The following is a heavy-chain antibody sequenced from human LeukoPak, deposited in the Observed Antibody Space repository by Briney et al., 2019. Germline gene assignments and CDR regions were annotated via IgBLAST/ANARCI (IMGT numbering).Heavy chain of an antibody. J-gene: IGHJ6*02. D-gene: IGHD4-17*01. CDR2: IIPILGIA. Sequence: GASVKVSCKASGGTFSSYAISWVRQAPGQGLEWMGRIIPILGIANYAQKFQGRVTITADKSTSTAYMELSSLRSGDTAVYYCARVLLPGDYYHYGMVVWGQGTTVTVSS. V-gene: IGHV1-69*04. CDR1: GGTFSSYA. CDR3: ARVLLPGDYYHYGMVV.